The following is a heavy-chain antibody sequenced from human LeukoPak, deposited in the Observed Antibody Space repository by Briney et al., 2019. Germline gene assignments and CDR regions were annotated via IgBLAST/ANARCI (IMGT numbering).Heavy chain of an antibody. CDR3: AKDRRDAFLGDAFDI. Sequence: GGSQRLSCAASGFTFSSYAMNWVRQAPGKGLQWVSVISGRGVSTYYADSVKGRFTISRDDSKNTLYLQMHSLRAEDTAVYYCAKDRRDAFLGDAFDIWGQGTMVTVSS. J-gene: IGHJ3*02. CDR1: GFTFSSYA. V-gene: IGHV3-23*01. D-gene: IGHD5-24*01. CDR2: ISGRGVST.